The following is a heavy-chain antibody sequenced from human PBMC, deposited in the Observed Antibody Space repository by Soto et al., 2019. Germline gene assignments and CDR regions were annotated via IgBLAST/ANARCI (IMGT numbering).Heavy chain of an antibody. Sequence: SGPTLVNPTQTLTLTCSLSGVSITTQGVGVGWVRQPPGKALEWLAFTYWDDDKRYSPSLKARLTITKDTSKNQVVLTMTNMDPVDTATYYCAHRPSGWYLFDYWGQGTLVTVSS. CDR1: GVSITTQGVG. J-gene: IGHJ4*02. V-gene: IGHV2-5*02. CDR2: TYWDDDK. D-gene: IGHD6-19*01. CDR3: AHRPSGWYLFDY.